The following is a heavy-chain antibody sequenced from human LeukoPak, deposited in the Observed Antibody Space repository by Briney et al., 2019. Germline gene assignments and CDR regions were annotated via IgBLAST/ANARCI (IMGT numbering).Heavy chain of an antibody. CDR1: GITFDDYA. CDR3: AKSRGSTVTTPHTT. CDR2: ISWNSGSL. J-gene: IGHJ5*02. D-gene: IGHD4-17*01. Sequence: GGSLRLSCAASGITFDDYAMHWVRQAPGKGLEWVSGISWNSGSLGYADSVKGRFTISRDNAKNSLYLQMNSLRAEDTALYYCAKSRGSTVTTPHTTWGQGTLVTVSS. V-gene: IGHV3-9*01.